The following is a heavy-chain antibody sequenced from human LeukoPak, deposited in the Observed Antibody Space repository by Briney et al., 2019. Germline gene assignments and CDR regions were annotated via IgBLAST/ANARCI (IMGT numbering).Heavy chain of an antibody. CDR1: GYSFTSYW. CDR2: IYPGDSDT. V-gene: IGHV5-51*01. CDR3: ARVSALGGYNAYYFDY. D-gene: IGHD5-24*01. Sequence: KDGESLKISCKGSGYSFTSYWIGWVRQMPGKGLEWMGIIYPGDSDTRYSPSFQGQVTISADKSISTAYLQWSSLKASDTAMYYCARVSALGGYNAYYFDYWGQGTLVTVSS. J-gene: IGHJ4*02.